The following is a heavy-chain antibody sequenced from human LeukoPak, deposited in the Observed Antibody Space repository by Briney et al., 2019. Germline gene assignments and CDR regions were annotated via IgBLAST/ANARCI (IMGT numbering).Heavy chain of an antibody. CDR1: GGSISSGGYS. CDR2: IYHSGST. J-gene: IGHJ4*02. Sequence: SQTLSLTCAVSGGSISSGGYSWSWIRQPPGKGLEWIGYIYHSGSTNYNPSLKSRVTISVDTSKNQFSLKLSSVTAADTAVYYCARGYVLFDYWGQGTLVTVSS. V-gene: IGHV4-30-2*01. D-gene: IGHD5-12*01. CDR3: ARGYVLFDY.